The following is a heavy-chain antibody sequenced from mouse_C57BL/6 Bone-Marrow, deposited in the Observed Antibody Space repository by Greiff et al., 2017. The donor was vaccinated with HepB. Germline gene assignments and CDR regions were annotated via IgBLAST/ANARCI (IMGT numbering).Heavy chain of an antibody. D-gene: IGHD1-1*01. V-gene: IGHV5-12*01. CDR2: ISNGGGST. J-gene: IGHJ2*01. CDR1: GFTFSDYY. Sequence: EVKLEESGGGLVQPGGSLKLSCAASGFTFSDYYMYWVRQTPEKRLEWVAYISNGGGSTYYPDTVKGRFTISRDNAKNTLYLQMSRLKSEDTAMYYCARLWYYGSSYYFDYWGQGTTLTVSS. CDR3: ARLWYYGSSYYFDY.